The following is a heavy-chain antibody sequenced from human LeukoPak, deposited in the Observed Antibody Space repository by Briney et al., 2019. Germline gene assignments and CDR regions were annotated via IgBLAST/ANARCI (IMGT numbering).Heavy chain of an antibody. D-gene: IGHD1-26*01. CDR1: GFTVSDNY. V-gene: IGHV3-53*01. J-gene: IGHJ3*02. Sequence: GGSLRLSCAASGFTVSDNYMTWVRQAPGKGLEWVSSIYSAGATHYAESVRGRFTISRDNSKNTLYLQMNSLRAEDMAVYYCARIEWERLGRAFDIWGQGTMVTVSS. CDR2: IYSAGAT. CDR3: ARIEWERLGRAFDI.